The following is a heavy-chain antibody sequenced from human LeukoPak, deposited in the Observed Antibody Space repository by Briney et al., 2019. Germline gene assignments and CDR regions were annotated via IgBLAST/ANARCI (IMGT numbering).Heavy chain of an antibody. D-gene: IGHD6-13*01. CDR3: TRVKGGIATAGNYFDF. CDR1: GFTFSTYT. V-gene: IGHV3-21*01. Sequence: PGGSLRLSCAASGFTFSTYTMNWVRQAPGKGLEWVSSVSSSSSYIHYADSVKGRFTISRDNSRNTLYLQMNSLRSEDTAVYYCTRVKGGIATAGNYFDFWGQGTLVTVSS. CDR2: VSSSSSYI. J-gene: IGHJ4*02.